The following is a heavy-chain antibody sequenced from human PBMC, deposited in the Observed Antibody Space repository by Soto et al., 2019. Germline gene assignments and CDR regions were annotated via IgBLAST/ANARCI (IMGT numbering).Heavy chain of an antibody. CDR1: GFTFTSSA. D-gene: IGHD3-3*01. V-gene: IGHV1-58*01. Sequence: GASVKVSCKASGFTFTSSAVQWVRQARGQRLEWIGWIVVGSGNTNYAQKFQERVTITRDMSTSTAHMELSSLRSEDTAVYYCAAVGRDGLRFLEYGMDVWGQGTTVTVSS. CDR2: IVVGSGNT. J-gene: IGHJ6*02. CDR3: AAVGRDGLRFLEYGMDV.